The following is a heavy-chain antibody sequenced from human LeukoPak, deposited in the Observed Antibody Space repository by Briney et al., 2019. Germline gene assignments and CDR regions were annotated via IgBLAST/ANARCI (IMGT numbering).Heavy chain of an antibody. CDR3: ARVEDCSGGSCYGRWFDP. Sequence: SETLSLTCAVYGGSFSGYYWSWIRQPPGKGLEWIGEINHSGSTNYNPSLKSRVTISVDTSKNQFSLKLSSVTAADTAVYYCARVEDCSGGSCYGRWFDPWGQGTLVTVSS. V-gene: IGHV4-34*01. D-gene: IGHD2-15*01. J-gene: IGHJ5*02. CDR1: GGSFSGYY. CDR2: INHSGST.